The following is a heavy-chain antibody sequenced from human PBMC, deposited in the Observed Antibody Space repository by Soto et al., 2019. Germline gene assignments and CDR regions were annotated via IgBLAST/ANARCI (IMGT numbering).Heavy chain of an antibody. CDR3: AKRGAGHYFDY. CDR1: GFPFSRYA. D-gene: IGHD3-16*01. Sequence: EVQLLESGGGLVQPGGSLRLSCAASGFPFSRYAMSWVRQAPGKGLEWVSVLSGSGGSTYYAASVKGRFTISRDNSKNTRYQQMNSLRAEDTAVYYCAKRGAGHYFDYWGQGTLVTVSS. V-gene: IGHV3-23*01. CDR2: LSGSGGST. J-gene: IGHJ4*02.